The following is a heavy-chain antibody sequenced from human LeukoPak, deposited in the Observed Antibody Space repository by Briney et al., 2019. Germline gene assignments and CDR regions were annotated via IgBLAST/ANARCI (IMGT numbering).Heavy chain of an antibody. Sequence: SQTLSLTCTVSGGSISSGGYYWSWIRQHPGKGLEWIGYIYYSGSTYYNPSLKSRVTISVDTSKNQFSLKLSSVTAADTAVYYYASWSPSSSSGFDYWGQGTLVTVSS. J-gene: IGHJ4*02. CDR1: GGSISSGGYY. V-gene: IGHV4-31*03. CDR2: IYYSGST. D-gene: IGHD6-6*01. CDR3: ASWSPSSSSGFDY.